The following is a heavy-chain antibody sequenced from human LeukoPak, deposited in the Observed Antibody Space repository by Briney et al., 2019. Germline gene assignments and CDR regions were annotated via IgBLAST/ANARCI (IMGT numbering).Heavy chain of an antibody. J-gene: IGHJ6*03. CDR3: ARVGRLFPNYYYMDV. D-gene: IGHD3/OR15-3a*01. CDR1: GYTFTSYG. V-gene: IGHV1-18*01. CDR2: ISAYSGNT. Sequence: ASVKVSCKASGYTFTSYGISWVRQAPGQGLEWLGWISAYSGNTNYAQKLQGRVTMTTDTSTSTAYMELRSLRSDDTAVYYCARVGRLFPNYYYMDVWGKGTTVTVSS.